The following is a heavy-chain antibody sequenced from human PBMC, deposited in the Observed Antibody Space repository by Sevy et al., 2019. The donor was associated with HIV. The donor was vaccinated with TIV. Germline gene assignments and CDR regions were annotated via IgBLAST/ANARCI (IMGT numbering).Heavy chain of an antibody. CDR1: GFTFSSYA. D-gene: IGHD2-15*01. Sequence: GGSLRLSCAASGFTFSSYAMHWVRQAPGKGLEWVAVISYDGSNKYYADSVKGRFTISSDNSKNTLNLQMNSMRAEDMAVYYCAGDSDIVVVVAATGFDYWGQGTLVTVSS. J-gene: IGHJ4*02. CDR2: ISYDGSNK. V-gene: IGHV3-30-3*01. CDR3: AGDSDIVVVVAATGFDY.